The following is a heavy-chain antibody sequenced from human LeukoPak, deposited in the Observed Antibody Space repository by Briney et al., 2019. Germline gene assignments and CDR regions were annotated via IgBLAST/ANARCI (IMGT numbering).Heavy chain of an antibody. V-gene: IGHV1-18*01. D-gene: IGHD2-21*02. J-gene: IGHJ6*03. CDR3: ARGVTARGFYYYMDV. Sequence: ASVKVSCKASGYTFTSYGISWVRQAPGQGLEWMGWISAYNGNTNYAQKLQGRVTMTTDTSTSTAYMELRSLRSDDTAVYYCARGVTARGFYYYMDVWGKGTTVTISS. CDR2: ISAYNGNT. CDR1: GYTFTSYG.